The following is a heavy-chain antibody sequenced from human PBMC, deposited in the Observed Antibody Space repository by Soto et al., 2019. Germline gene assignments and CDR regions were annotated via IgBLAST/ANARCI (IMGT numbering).Heavy chain of an antibody. CDR3: ARDMSGCSSSDCYLSGWFDP. J-gene: IGHJ5*02. Sequence: QLQLRESGSGLVKPSQTLSLTCTVSGAPITSGAYSWSWIRQPPGKGLEWIGFIYQSGSTHYNPSLKRPVTISVDRSKNHFSLQLTSLTAADTAVYYCARDMSGCSSSDCYLSGWFDPWGPGTLVTVSS. V-gene: IGHV4-30-2*01. CDR1: GAPITSGAYS. D-gene: IGHD2-21*02. CDR2: IYQSGST.